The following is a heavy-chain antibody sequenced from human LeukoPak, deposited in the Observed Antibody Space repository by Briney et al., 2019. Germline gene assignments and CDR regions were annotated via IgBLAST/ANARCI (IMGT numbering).Heavy chain of an antibody. CDR3: ARDAGGGPHYFDY. J-gene: IGHJ4*02. CDR1: GGSISSSNW. D-gene: IGHD3-16*01. CDR2: IYHSGSA. V-gene: IGHV4-4*02. Sequence: PSGTLSLTCAVSGGSISSSNWWSWVRQPPGKGLEWIGEIYHSGSANYNPSLKSRVTISVDKSKSQFSLKLSSVTAADTAVYYCARDAGGGPHYFDYWGQGTLVTVSS.